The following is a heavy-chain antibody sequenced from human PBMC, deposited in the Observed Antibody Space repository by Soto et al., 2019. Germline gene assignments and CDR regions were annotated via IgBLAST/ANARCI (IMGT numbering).Heavy chain of an antibody. J-gene: IGHJ6*02. Sequence: GESLKISCKGSGYSFTSYWIGWVRQMPGKGLEWMGIIYPGDSDTRYSPSFQGQVTISADKSISTAYLQWSSLKASDTAMYYCARHVGAVAGTFYGMDVWGQGTTVTVSS. D-gene: IGHD6-19*01. V-gene: IGHV5-51*01. CDR2: IYPGDSDT. CDR1: GYSFTSYW. CDR3: ARHVGAVAGTFYGMDV.